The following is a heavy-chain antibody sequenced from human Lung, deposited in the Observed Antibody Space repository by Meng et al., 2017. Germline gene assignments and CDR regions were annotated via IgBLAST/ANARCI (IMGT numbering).Heavy chain of an antibody. CDR1: GYNFPDYW. CDR2: IDPKSGDT. Sequence: QSQVVTPGAGLKKPGAPVKVSSKPSGYNFPDYWLHWVRRAPGQGLEWMGRIDPKSGDTHYAQRFQGRVTMTGDTSISTAYMELSGLRSDDTAMYYCVRDEDISSAGKLFGDYWGQGTLVTVSS. V-gene: IGHV1-2*06. J-gene: IGHJ4*02. D-gene: IGHD6-13*01. CDR3: VRDEDISSAGKLFGDY.